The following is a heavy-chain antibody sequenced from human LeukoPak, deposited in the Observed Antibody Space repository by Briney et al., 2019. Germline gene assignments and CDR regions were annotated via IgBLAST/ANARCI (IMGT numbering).Heavy chain of an antibody. D-gene: IGHD4/OR15-4a*01. CDR3: ARRGRLSANSHWFDP. CDR1: GYSFGDYW. V-gene: IGHV5-51*01. J-gene: IGHJ5*02. Sequence: GESLRISCKASGYSFGDYWIGWVRQMPGKGLEWMGIIWPDDSDTRYSPSFQGQVTISADKSINTAYLQWSSLKASDTAMYYCARRGRLSANSHWFDPWGQGTLVTVCS. CDR2: IWPDDSDT.